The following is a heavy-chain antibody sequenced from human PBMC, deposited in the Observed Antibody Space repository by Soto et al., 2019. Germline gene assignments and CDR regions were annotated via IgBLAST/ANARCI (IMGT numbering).Heavy chain of an antibody. Sequence: QVQLVESGGGVVQPGRSLRLSCAASGFTLTTYGMHWVRQAPGKGLEWVAAMSYDGTKEYYADSVKGRFTISRDSSRNTLFLQLYRLRAEDTAVYYCAKEFGSTWIDHWGEGTLVTVSS. CDR2: MSYDGTKE. CDR1: GFTLTTYG. V-gene: IGHV3-30*18. CDR3: AKEFGSTWIDH. J-gene: IGHJ4*02. D-gene: IGHD6-13*01.